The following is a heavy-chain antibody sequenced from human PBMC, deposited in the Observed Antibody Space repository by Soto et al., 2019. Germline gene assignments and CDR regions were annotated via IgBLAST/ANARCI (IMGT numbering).Heavy chain of an antibody. D-gene: IGHD2-21*02. J-gene: IGHJ2*01. CDR2: IYHSGST. CDR1: GGSISSGGYS. CDR3: ARGVGFDCGGDCSYWYFDL. Sequence: QLQLQESGSGLVKPSQTLSLTCAVSGGSISSGGYSWSWIRQPPGKGLEWIGYIYHSGSTYYNPSLKSRVTISVDRSKNQFSLKLSSVTAADTAVYYCARGVGFDCGGDCSYWYFDLWGRGTLVTVSS. V-gene: IGHV4-30-2*01.